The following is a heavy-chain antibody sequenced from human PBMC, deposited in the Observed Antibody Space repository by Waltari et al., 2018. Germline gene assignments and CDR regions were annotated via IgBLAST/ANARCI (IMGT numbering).Heavy chain of an antibody. CDR3: ARVRRYYYGMDV. J-gene: IGHJ6*02. D-gene: IGHD4-17*01. V-gene: IGHV1-2*04. Sequence: QVQLVQSGAEVKKPGASVKVSCKASGYTFTGYYIHWVRQAPGQGLEWMGRSNPNSCGTNYERNLKGWVTMTRYTSISTAYMELSRLRSDDTAVYYCARVRRYYYGMDVWGQGTTVTVSS. CDR2: SNPNSCGT. CDR1: GYTFTGYY.